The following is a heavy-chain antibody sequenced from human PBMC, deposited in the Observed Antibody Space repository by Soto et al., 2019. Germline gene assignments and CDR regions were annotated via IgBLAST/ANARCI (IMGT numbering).Heavy chain of an antibody. CDR1: GGSISSGDYY. D-gene: IGHD3-3*01. Sequence: SETLTLTCTVSGGSISSGDYYWSCLRQPKGQGLEWSGNIYYSGSAYYNPSLKSRVTITANTSTKQSSLMLSYWTEPATAVYYCARDGRYYDVWSGYYNFWWYYGMDVWGQGTTVTVSS. J-gene: IGHJ6*02. CDR2: IYYSGSA. CDR3: ARDGRYYDVWSGYYNFWWYYGMDV. V-gene: IGHV4-30-4*02.